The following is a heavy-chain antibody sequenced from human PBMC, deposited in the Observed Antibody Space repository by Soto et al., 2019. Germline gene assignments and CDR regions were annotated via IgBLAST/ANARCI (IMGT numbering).Heavy chain of an antibody. CDR2: INHSGST. CDR1: GGSFSGYY. Sequence: SETLSLTCAVYGGSFSGYYWSWIRQPPGKGREWIGEINHSGSTNYNPSLKSRVTISVDTSKNQFSLKLSSVTAADTAVYYCARERGEYYGRMDVWGLGTTVAVSS. J-gene: IGHJ6*02. CDR3: ARERGEYYGRMDV. D-gene: IGHD3-10*01. V-gene: IGHV4-34*01.